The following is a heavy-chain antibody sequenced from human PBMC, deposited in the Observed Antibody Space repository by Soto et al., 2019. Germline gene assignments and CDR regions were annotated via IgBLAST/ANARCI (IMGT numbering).Heavy chain of an antibody. CDR3: AADKGYSSGWYETLNFDY. D-gene: IGHD6-19*01. Sequence: PVKVSCTASGFTFYSSAMAWARQDRGQRLERIGWIVVGSGNTNYAQKFQARVTITRDMSTSTAYMELSSLRSEDTAVYYCAADKGYSSGWYETLNFDYWGQGTLVTVSS. CDR1: GFTFYSSA. V-gene: IGHV1-58*02. J-gene: IGHJ4*02. CDR2: IVVGSGNT.